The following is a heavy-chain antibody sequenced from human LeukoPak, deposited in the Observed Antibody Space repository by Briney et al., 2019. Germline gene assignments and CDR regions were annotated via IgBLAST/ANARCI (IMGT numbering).Heavy chain of an antibody. CDR3: ARERREYSSSSALFY. CDR2: INPNGGVT. Sequence: ASVKVSCKASGYTFTDYYIHWVRQAPGQGLEWMGCINPNGGVTNYAQKLQGRFTMTTDASTNTAYMELSSLRSDDTAVYYCARERREYSSSSALFYWGQGTLVTVSS. CDR1: GYTFTDYY. V-gene: IGHV1-2*02. D-gene: IGHD6-6*01. J-gene: IGHJ4*02.